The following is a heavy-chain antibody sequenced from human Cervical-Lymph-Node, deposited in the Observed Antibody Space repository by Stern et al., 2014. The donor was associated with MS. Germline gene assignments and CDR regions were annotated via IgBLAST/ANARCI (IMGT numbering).Heavy chain of an antibody. V-gene: IGHV4-39*01. CDR3: ARHPPYSSSPNWFDP. CDR1: GGSISSSSYY. J-gene: IGHJ5*02. Sequence: QLQLQESGPGLVKPSETLSLTCTVSGGSISSSSYYWGWIRQPPGKGLEWIGSIYYSGRNYYHPSLKRRVTITVDTSKHQLFLKLSSVTAADTAVYYCARHPPYSSSPNWFDPWGQGTLVTVSS. CDR2: IYYSGRN. D-gene: IGHD6-6*01.